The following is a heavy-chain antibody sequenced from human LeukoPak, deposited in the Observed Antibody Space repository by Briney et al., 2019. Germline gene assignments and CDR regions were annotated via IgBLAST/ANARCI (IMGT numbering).Heavy chain of an antibody. D-gene: IGHD1-26*01. V-gene: IGHV4-59*01. Sequence: SETPSLTCTVSGGSISSYYWSWIRQPPGKGLEWIGYIYYSGNTNYNPSLKSRVTISVDTSKNQFSLKLSSVTAADTAVYYCARYKYSGSSYYFDYWGQGTLVTVSS. CDR3: ARYKYSGSSYYFDY. CDR1: GGSISSYY. CDR2: IYYSGNT. J-gene: IGHJ4*02.